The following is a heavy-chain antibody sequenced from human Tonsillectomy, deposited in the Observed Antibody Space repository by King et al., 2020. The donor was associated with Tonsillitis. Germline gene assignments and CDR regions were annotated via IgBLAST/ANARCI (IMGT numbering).Heavy chain of an antibody. V-gene: IGHV4-38-2*02. CDR1: GYSISSGYY. J-gene: IGHJ4*02. D-gene: IGHD4-17*01. Sequence: QLQESGPGLVKPSETLSLTCTVSGYSISSGYYWGWIRQPPGKGLEWIGSIYHSGSTYYNPSLKSRVTISVDTSKNQFYLKLSSVTAADTAVYYCARDWLVDGDYTPVDYWGQGTLVTVSS. CDR3: ARDWLVDGDYTPVDY. CDR2: IYHSGST.